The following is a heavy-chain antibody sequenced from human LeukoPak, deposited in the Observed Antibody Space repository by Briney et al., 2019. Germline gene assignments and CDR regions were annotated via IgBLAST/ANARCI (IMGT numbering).Heavy chain of an antibody. J-gene: IGHJ4*02. V-gene: IGHV1-18*01. CDR2: ISAYNDNT. D-gene: IGHD3-22*01. Sequence: ASVKVSCKASGYTFTNFIINWVRQAPGQGLEWMGWISAYNDNTSYAQMFQDRVTMCTDTSTSTAYMELRSLRSEDTAVYYCAIRWLLRRGFDYWGQGTLVTVSS. CDR3: AIRWLLRRGFDY. CDR1: GYTFTNFI.